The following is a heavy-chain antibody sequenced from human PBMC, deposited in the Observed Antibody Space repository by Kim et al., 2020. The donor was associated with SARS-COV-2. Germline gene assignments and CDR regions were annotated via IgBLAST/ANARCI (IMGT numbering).Heavy chain of an antibody. D-gene: IGHD6-13*01. Sequence: GGSLRLSCAASGFTFSDYYMTWIRQAPGKGLEWLSYISSSGSYIVYAESVKGRFSISRDNAKRSLYLQMNSLRAEDTAVYYYARVSSGSSSWYWFDAWGQGTLVTVSS. V-gene: IGHV3-11*05. CDR2: ISSSGSYI. CDR3: ARVSSGSSSWYWFDA. J-gene: IGHJ5*02. CDR1: GFTFSDYY.